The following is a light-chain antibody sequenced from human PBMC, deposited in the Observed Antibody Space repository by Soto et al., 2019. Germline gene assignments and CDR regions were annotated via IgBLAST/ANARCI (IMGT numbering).Light chain of an antibody. J-gene: IGKJ1*01. Sequence: DIQMTQSPSTLSASVGDGVTITCRASQSISNRLAWDQQKPGEAPKYLIYDASTLDSGAPSRFSGSGSGTEFTLSISSLQPDDFATYYCQQYNSYPWTFGQGTKVEI. CDR1: QSISNR. CDR3: QQYNSYPWT. V-gene: IGKV1-5*01. CDR2: DAS.